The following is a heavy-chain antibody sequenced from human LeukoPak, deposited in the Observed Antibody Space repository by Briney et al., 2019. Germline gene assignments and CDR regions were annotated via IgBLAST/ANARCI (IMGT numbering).Heavy chain of an antibody. CDR2: IIPIFNAP. Sequence: VKVSCKASVDGFKRYAITWVRQGPGQGLEWMGEIIPIFNAPKYAQKFQGRVTITADESTSTAFMELKRLGSEDTAVYYCARAKIKYYYGSSSYYYGMDVWGQGTTVTVSS. D-gene: IGHD3-10*01. CDR1: VDGFKRYA. CDR3: ARAKIKYYYGSSSYYYGMDV. V-gene: IGHV1-69*13. J-gene: IGHJ6*02.